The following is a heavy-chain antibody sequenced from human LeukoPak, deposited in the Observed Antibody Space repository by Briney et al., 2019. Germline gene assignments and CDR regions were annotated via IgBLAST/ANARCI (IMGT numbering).Heavy chain of an antibody. J-gene: IGHJ3*02. V-gene: IGHV1-2*02. CDR1: GYTFTGYY. CDR3: ARYSSSWYRNAFDI. D-gene: IGHD6-13*01. CDR2: INPNSGGT. Sequence: ASVKVSCKASGYTFTGYYMHWLRQAPGQGLEWMGWINPNSGGTNYAQKFQGRVTMTRDTSISTAYMELSRLRSDDTAVYYCARYSSSWYRNAFDIWGQGTMVTVSS.